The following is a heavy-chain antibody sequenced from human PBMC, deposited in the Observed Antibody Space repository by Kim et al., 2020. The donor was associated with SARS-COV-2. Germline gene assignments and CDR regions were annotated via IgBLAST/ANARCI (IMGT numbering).Heavy chain of an antibody. CDR1: GGSISGFY. D-gene: IGHD6-19*01. CDR3: ARSTPLTWLSSGWSGHFFDY. J-gene: IGHJ4*02. CDR2: IYNSGST. V-gene: IGHV4-59*01. Sequence: SETLSLTCTVSGGSISGFYWTWIRQPPGKGLEWIGYIYNSGSTNYNPSLKSRVTISSDTSKNQFSLKLNSVTAADTAVYYCARSTPLTWLSSGWSGHFFDYWGQGILVPVPA.